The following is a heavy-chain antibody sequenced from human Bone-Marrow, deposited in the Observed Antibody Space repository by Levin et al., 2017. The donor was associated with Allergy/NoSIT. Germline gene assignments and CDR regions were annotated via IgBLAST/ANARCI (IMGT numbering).Heavy chain of an antibody. Sequence: PSASVKVSCKASGYTFTGYYMHWVRQAPGQGLEWMGWINPNSGGTNYAQKFQGRVTMTRDTSISTAYMELSRLRSDDTAVYYCARDSAVAGTYIFGEVGGFWGQGTLVTVSS. J-gene: IGHJ4*02. CDR3: ARDSAVAGTYIFGEVGGF. CDR1: GYTFTGYY. CDR2: INPNSGGT. D-gene: IGHD6-19*01. V-gene: IGHV1-2*02.